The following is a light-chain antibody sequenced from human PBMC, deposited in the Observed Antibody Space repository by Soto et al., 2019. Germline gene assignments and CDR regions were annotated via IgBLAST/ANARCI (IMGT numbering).Light chain of an antibody. Sequence: DIQMTQSPSSLSASVGDRVTITYRASQSVSNYFNWYQQKPGKAPKLLIYAASSLQSGVPSRFSGSGSGTDFTLAISSLQPEDFATYYCQQSYSTPWAFGQGTKVEIK. CDR1: QSVSNY. J-gene: IGKJ1*01. V-gene: IGKV1-39*01. CDR3: QQSYSTPWA. CDR2: AAS.